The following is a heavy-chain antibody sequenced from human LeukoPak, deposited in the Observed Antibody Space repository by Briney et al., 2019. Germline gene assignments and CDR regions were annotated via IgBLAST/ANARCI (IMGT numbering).Heavy chain of an antibody. V-gene: IGHV4-31*03. D-gene: IGHD4-11*01. Sequence: PPETPSDTRSDSGGSTSSARSCAGCWIRQHPGTGLEWIGYIYYSGSTYYNPSLKSRVTISVDTSQNQFSLKLTSVTAADTAVYYCARDSGAADYSNVGPFYYGTVVWSQGTTVTVSS. J-gene: IGHJ6*02. CDR2: IYYSGST. CDR1: GGSTSSARSC. CDR3: ARDSGAADYSNVGPFYYGTVV.